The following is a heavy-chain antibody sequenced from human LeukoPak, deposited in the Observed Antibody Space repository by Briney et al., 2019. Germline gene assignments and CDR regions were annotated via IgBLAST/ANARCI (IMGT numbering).Heavy chain of an antibody. D-gene: IGHD6-25*01. CDR1: GVTVSSHY. J-gene: IGHJ4*02. Sequence: QSGGSLRLSCAASGVTVSSHYMSRVRQAPGRGLEWVSVIYSNGGRSYADSVKGRFIISRDTSKNTLYLQMNSLRAEDTAVYYCARAETPAGSYWGQGTLVTVSS. V-gene: IGHV3-53*01. CDR2: IYSNGGR. CDR3: ARAETPAGSY.